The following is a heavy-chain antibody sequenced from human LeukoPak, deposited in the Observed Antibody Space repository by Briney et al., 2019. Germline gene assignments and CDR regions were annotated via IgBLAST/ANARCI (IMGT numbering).Heavy chain of an antibody. V-gene: IGHV5-51*01. CDR3: ARHEHDILTGYYMGGDY. Sequence: GESLKISCKGSGYSFTGYWIGWVRQMPGKGLEWMGIIYPGDSDTRYSPSFQGQVTISADKSISTAYLQWSSLKASDTAMYYCARHEHDILTGYYMGGDYWGQGTLVTVSS. J-gene: IGHJ4*02. CDR2: IYPGDSDT. D-gene: IGHD3-9*01. CDR1: GYSFTGYW.